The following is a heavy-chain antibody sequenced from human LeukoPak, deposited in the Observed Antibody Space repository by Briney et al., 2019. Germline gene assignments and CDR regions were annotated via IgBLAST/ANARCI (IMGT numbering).Heavy chain of an antibody. V-gene: IGHV1-18*01. CDR2: ISGYNGVT. CDR1: GYNFGAYY. J-gene: IGHJ5*02. D-gene: IGHD3-3*01. Sequence: ASVKVSCKASGYNFGAYYISWVRQAPGQGLEWMGWISGYNGVTYYSQKFQGTITMTVDTSTTTAYIELKSLRSDDTAVYYCARTHDFWSARRGDFFDPWGQGTLVTVSS. CDR3: ARTHDFWSARRGDFFDP.